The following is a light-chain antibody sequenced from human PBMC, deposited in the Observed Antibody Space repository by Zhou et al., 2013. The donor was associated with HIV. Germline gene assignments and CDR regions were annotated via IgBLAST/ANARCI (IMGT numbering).Light chain of an antibody. CDR2: DGS. J-gene: IGKJ3*01. CDR3: QQFEYSPPS. CDR1: QGVSRA. Sequence: AIQLTQAPSSLSAFVGDRVTITCRASQGVSRALAWYHQRPDEPPRLLIYDGSTLESGVPNRFSGSGYGTSFTLTIDTLQPEDCGSYFCQQFEYSPPSFGPGTKVVIK. V-gene: IGKV1D-13*01.